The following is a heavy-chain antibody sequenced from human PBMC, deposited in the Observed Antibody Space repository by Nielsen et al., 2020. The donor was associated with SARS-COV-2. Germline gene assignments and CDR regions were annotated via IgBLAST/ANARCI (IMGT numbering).Heavy chain of an antibody. Sequence: GGSLRLSCAASGFTFDDYAMHWVRQAPGKGLEWVSGISWNSGSIGYADSVKGRLTISRDNAKNSLYLQMNSLRAEDTALYYCAKSSTSCCGMDVWGQGTTVTVSS. D-gene: IGHD2-2*01. CDR2: ISWNSGSI. V-gene: IGHV3-9*01. J-gene: IGHJ6*02. CDR3: AKSSTSCCGMDV. CDR1: GFTFDDYA.